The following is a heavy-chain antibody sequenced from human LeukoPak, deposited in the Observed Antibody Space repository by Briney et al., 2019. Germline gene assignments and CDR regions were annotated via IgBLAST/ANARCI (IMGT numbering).Heavy chain of an antibody. J-gene: IGHJ4*02. D-gene: IGHD1-1*01. V-gene: IGHV5-51*01. CDR1: GYSFTYYW. CDR2: IYPGDSDT. Sequence: GESLKISCKGSGYSFTYYWIGWVRQMPGKGLEWMGIIYPGDSDTRYRPSFQGQVTISVDKSISTAYLQWSSLKASDTAMYYCARQDGNSKYYFDYWGQGALVTVSS. CDR3: ARQDGNSKYYFDY.